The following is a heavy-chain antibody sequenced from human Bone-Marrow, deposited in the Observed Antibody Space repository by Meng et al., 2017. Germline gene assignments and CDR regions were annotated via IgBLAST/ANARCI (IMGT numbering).Heavy chain of an antibody. D-gene: IGHD6-6*01. Sequence: GGSLRLSCAASGFTFSSYSMNWVRQAPGEGLEWVSSISSSSSYIYYADSVKGRFTISRDNAKNSLYLQMNSLRAEDTAVYYCARDPEYDYYFDYWGQGTLVTVSS. CDR3: ARDPEYDYYFDY. V-gene: IGHV3-21*01. CDR1: GFTFSSYS. J-gene: IGHJ4*02. CDR2: ISSSSSYI.